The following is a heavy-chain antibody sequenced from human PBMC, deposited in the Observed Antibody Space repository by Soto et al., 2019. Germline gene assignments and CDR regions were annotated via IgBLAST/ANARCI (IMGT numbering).Heavy chain of an antibody. V-gene: IGHV4-30-4*01. J-gene: IGHJ6*02. CDR3: AREGAASHSYYYGTDV. Sequence: SETLSLTCTVSGGSISSADSYWSWIRQSPGRGQEWIGYIFYSGSTYYNPSLRSRVPIIVDTSKNQYSLKLNSVTAENTAVYFCAREGAASHSYYYGTDVWGQGTTVTVSS. D-gene: IGHD3-16*01. CDR2: IFYSGST. CDR1: GGSISSADSY.